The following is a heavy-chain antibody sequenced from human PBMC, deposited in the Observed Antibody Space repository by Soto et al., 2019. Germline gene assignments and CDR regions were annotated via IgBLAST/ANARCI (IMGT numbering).Heavy chain of an antibody. V-gene: IGHV3-23*01. D-gene: IGHD1-20*01. CDR1: GFTFSSYA. CDR2: ISGSGGST. Sequence: EVQLLESGGGLVQPGGSLRLSCAASGFTFSSYAMSWVRQAPGKGLEWVSAISGSGGSTYYADSVKGRFTISRDNXKXPLYLQMNSLRAEDTAVYYCAKSDLYNWNDTPKFDYWGQGTLVTVSS. J-gene: IGHJ4*02. CDR3: AKSDLYNWNDTPKFDY.